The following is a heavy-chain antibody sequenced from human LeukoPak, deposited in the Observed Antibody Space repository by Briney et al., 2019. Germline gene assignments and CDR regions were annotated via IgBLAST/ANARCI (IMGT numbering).Heavy chain of an antibody. CDR1: GYTFTGYY. V-gene: IGHV1-2*02. CDR3: AKDDTHEPKSGDYDG. D-gene: IGHD4-17*01. Sequence: GSVKVSCKASGYTFTGYYMHWVRQAPGQGLEWMGWINPNSGGTNYAQKFQGRVTMTRDTSISTAYMELSRLRSDDTAVYYCAKDDTHEPKSGDYDGWGQGTLVTVSS. CDR2: INPNSGGT. J-gene: IGHJ4*02.